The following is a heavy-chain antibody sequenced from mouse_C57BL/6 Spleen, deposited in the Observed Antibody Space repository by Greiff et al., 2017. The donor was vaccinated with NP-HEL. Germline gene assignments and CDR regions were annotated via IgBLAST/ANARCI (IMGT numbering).Heavy chain of an antibody. CDR2: ISSGSSTI. V-gene: IGHV5-17*01. J-gene: IGHJ4*01. Sequence: DVMLVESGGGLVKPGGSLKLSCAASGFTFSDYGMHWVRQAPEKGLEWVAYISSGSSTIYYADTVKGRFTISRDNAKNTLFLQMTSLRSEDTAMYYCATTMVTNYAMDYWGQGTSVTVSS. CDR3: ATTMVTNYAMDY. D-gene: IGHD2-2*01. CDR1: GFTFSDYG.